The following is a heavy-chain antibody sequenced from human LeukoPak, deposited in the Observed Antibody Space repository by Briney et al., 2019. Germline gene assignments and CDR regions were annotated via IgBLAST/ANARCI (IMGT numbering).Heavy chain of an antibody. J-gene: IGHJ4*02. CDR3: ARVKGSYSVDY. CDR1: GFTFSSYA. CDR2: ISGSGGST. D-gene: IGHD1-26*01. Sequence: PGGSLRLSCAASGFTFSSYAMSWVRQAPGKGLEWVSGISGSGGSTYYADSVKGRFTISRDNAKNSLYLQMNSLRAEDTAVYYCARVKGSYSVDYWGQGTLVTVSS. V-gene: IGHV3-23*01.